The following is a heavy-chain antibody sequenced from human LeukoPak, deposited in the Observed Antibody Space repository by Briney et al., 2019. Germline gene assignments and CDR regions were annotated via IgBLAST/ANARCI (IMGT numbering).Heavy chain of an antibody. CDR1: GFTFSSYA. D-gene: IGHD2-15*01. J-gene: IGHJ4*02. CDR2: ISGSGGST. CDR3: AKDLESGYCSGGSCYTSSPNFDY. V-gene: IGHV3-23*01. Sequence: GGSLRLSCAASGFTFSSYAMSWVRQAPGKGLEWVSAISGSGGSTYYADSVKGRFTISRDNSKNTLYLQMNSLRAEDTAVYYCAKDLESGYCSGGSCYTSSPNFDYWGQGTLVTVSS.